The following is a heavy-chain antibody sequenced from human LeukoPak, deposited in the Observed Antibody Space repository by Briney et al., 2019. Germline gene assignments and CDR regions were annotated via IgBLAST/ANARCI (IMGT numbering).Heavy chain of an antibody. J-gene: IGHJ4*02. V-gene: IGHV3-23*01. CDR2: ISGSGGST. Sequence: GGSLRLSCAASGFTFSSYAMSWVRQAPGKGLEWVSAISGSGGSTYYADSVKGRFTISRDNSKNTLYLQMNSLRAEDTAVYYCARDPMGRGGATDYWGQGTLVTVSS. CDR3: ARDPMGRGGATDY. D-gene: IGHD1-26*01. CDR1: GFTFSSYA.